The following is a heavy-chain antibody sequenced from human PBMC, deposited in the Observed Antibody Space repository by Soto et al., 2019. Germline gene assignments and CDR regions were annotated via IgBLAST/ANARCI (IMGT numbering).Heavy chain of an antibody. CDR3: ARLRQLLGNFFDY. CDR2: TYQSGSA. V-gene: IGHV4-30-2*06. CDR1: GGSISSGGYS. D-gene: IGHD6-13*01. J-gene: IGHJ4*02. Sequence: SETLSLTCTVSGGSISSGGYSWTWIRQSPGKGLEWIGYTYQSGSAYYNPSLKSRVTISVDRSKNQFSLNLTSVTAADTAVYYCARLRQLLGNFFDYWGQGTLVTVSS.